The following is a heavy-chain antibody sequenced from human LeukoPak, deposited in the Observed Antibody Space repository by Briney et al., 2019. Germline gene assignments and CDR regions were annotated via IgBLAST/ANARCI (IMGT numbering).Heavy chain of an antibody. CDR2: IKQDGSAK. CDR1: GFIISSYW. V-gene: IGHV3-7*05. Sequence: GGSLRLSCAASGFIISSYWMSWVRQAPGKGLEWVANIKQDGSAKHYVDSVKGRFTISRDNAKNSLYLQMNSLRAEDTAVYYCARGIFDYWGQGTLVTVSS. CDR3: ARGIFDY. J-gene: IGHJ4*02.